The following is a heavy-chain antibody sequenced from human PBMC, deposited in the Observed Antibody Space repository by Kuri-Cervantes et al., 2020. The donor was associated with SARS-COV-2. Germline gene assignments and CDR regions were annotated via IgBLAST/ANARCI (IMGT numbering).Heavy chain of an antibody. V-gene: IGHV1-18*04. J-gene: IGHJ4*02. CDR3: ARGIVVVPAAIDYLGFDY. Sequence: VSVKVSCKASGYTFTSYGISWVRQAPGQGLEWMGWISAYNGNTNYAQKLQGRVTMTTDTSTSTAYMELRSLRSDDTAVYYCARGIVVVPAAIDYLGFDYWGQGTLVTVSS. CDR1: GYTFTSYG. D-gene: IGHD2-2*01. CDR2: ISAYNGNT.